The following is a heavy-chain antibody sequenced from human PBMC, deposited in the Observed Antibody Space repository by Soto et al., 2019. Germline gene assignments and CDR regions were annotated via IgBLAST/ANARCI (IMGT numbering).Heavy chain of an antibody. J-gene: IGHJ4*02. D-gene: IGHD3-22*01. V-gene: IGHV4-4*02. Sequence: SETLSLTCAVSGGSISSSNWWSWVRQPPGKGLEWIGEIYHSGSTNYNPSLKSRVTISVDKSKNQFSLKLSSVTAADTAVYYCARVNYESSGYYLQYFDYWGQGNLVTVSS. CDR2: IYHSGST. CDR3: ARVNYESSGYYLQYFDY. CDR1: GGSISSSNW.